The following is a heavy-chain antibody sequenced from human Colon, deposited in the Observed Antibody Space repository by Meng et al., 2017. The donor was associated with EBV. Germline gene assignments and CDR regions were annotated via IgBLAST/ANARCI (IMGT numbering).Heavy chain of an antibody. CDR3: ARTFGYCSNNNCPRTLGY. J-gene: IGHJ4*02. Sequence: QLQQWGSGLFKPSATLSLSCGVSGGSLSGYYWSWIRHVPGRTLEFIGDINHSGSANYNPSLRSRVTISVDTSKNQIFLNLHSVTAADTAVYHCARTFGYCSNNNCPRTLGYWGQGTLVTVSS. CDR1: GGSLSGYY. D-gene: IGHD2-2*03. CDR2: INHSGSA. V-gene: IGHV4-34*02.